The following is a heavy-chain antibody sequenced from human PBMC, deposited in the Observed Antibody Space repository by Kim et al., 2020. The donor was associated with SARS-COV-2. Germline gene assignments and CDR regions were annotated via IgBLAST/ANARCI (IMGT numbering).Heavy chain of an antibody. D-gene: IGHD2-15*01. CDR1: GGSISSGGYY. J-gene: IGHJ4*02. Sequence: SETLSLTCTVSGGSISSGGYYWSWIRQHPGKGLEWIGYIYYSGSTYYNPSLKSRVTISVDTSKNQFSLKLSSVTAADTAVYYCARDTGGYCSGGSCYSVDYWGQGTLVTVSS. V-gene: IGHV4-31*03. CDR3: ARDTGGYCSGGSCYSVDY. CDR2: IYYSGST.